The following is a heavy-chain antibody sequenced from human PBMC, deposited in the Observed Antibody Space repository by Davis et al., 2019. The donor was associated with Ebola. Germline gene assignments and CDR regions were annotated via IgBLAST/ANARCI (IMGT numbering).Heavy chain of an antibody. CDR3: ARDRGSSWYNWFDP. CDR2: IYYSGST. Sequence: MPSETLSLTCTVSGGSISSYYWSWIRQPPGKGLAWIGYIYYSGSTNYNPSLKSRVTISVDTSKNRFPLKLSSVTAADTAVYYCARDRGSSWYNWFDPWGQGTLVTVSS. J-gene: IGHJ5*02. D-gene: IGHD6-13*01. V-gene: IGHV4-59*01. CDR1: GGSISSYY.